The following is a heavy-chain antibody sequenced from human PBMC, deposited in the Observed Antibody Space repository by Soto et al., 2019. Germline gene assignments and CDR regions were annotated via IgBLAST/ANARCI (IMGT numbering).Heavy chain of an antibody. CDR2: ISWDGGST. V-gene: IGHV3-43*01. D-gene: IGHD6-13*01. CDR1: GFTFDDYT. J-gene: IGHJ4*02. Sequence: EVQLVESGGVVVQPGGSLRLSCAASGFTFDDYTMHWVRQAPGKGLEWVSLISWDGGSTYYADSVKGRFTISRDNSKNSLYLQMNSLRTEDTALYYCAKGSSSWQPHLQFDYWGQGTLVTVSS. CDR3: AKGSSSWQPHLQFDY.